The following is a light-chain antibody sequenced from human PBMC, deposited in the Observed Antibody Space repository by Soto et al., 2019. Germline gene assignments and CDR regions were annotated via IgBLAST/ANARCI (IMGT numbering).Light chain of an antibody. Sequence: QSALTQPASVSGSPGQSITISCTGTSSDVGGYNFVSWYQQHPGKAPKLMIYEVTSRPSGVSNRFSGSKSGNTASPTISGLQAEDEADYYCNSYTTTSTLVFGTGIKVTVL. CDR2: EVT. V-gene: IGLV2-14*03. CDR3: NSYTTTSTLV. CDR1: SSDVGGYNF. J-gene: IGLJ1*01.